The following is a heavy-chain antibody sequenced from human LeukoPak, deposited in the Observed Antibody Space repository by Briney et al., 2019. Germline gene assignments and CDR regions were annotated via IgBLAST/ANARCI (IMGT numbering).Heavy chain of an antibody. J-gene: IGHJ4*02. CDR2: IYYTGST. Sequence: PSETLSLTCTVSGGSMSTYYWTWIRQPPGKGLEWIGSIYYTGSTNYNPSLKSRVTISVDTSKNQFSLKLSSVTAADTAVYYRAGMRITTPTVRTLDYWGQGTLVTVSS. CDR3: AGMRITTPTVRTLDY. CDR1: GGSMSTYY. D-gene: IGHD1-14*01. V-gene: IGHV4-59*01.